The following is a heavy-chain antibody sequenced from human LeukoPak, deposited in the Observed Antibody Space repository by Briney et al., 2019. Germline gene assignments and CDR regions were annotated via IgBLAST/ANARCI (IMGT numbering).Heavy chain of an antibody. CDR2: IYTSGNT. CDR3: ACSSTNWSGYFDY. CDR1: GDSISSYY. D-gene: IGHD2-2*01. Sequence: SETLSLTCTVSGDSISSYYWSWIRQPAGKGLEWVGRIYTSGNTNYNPSLKSRVTMSVDTSKNQFSLQLNSVTAADTAVYYCACSSTNWSGYFDYWGQGTLVTVSS. J-gene: IGHJ4*02. V-gene: IGHV4-4*07.